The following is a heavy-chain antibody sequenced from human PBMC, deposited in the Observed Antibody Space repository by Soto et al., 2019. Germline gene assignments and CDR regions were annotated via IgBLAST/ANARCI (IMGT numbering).Heavy chain of an antibody. CDR1: GFTFSRYS. CDR2: ISDDSDSI. CDR3: ARDIVAGSGWYTYDY. V-gene: IGHV3-48*04. Sequence: GGSLRLSCEASGFTFSRYSMNWVRQAPGKGLEWVSYISDDSDSIYYADSVKGRFTISRDNGKHALYLQMASLRAEDTAVYYCARDIVAGSGWYTYDYWGQGA. J-gene: IGHJ4*02. D-gene: IGHD6-19*01.